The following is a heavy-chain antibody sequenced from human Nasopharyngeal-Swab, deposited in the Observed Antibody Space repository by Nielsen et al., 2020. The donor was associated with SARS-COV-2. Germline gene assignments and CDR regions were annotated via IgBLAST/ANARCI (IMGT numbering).Heavy chain of an antibody. CDR3: ARHGTTVTRNYAFDI. J-gene: IGHJ3*02. Sequence: IRQPPGKGLEWIGSIYYSGSTYYNPSLKGRVTISVDASKNQFSLKLSSVTAADTAVYYCARHGTTVTRNYAFDIWGQGTMVTVSS. CDR2: IYYSGST. V-gene: IGHV4-39*01. D-gene: IGHD4-17*01.